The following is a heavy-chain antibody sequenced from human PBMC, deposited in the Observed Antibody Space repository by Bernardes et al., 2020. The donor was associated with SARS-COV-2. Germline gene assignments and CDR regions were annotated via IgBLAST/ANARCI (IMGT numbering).Heavy chain of an antibody. V-gene: IGHV1-18*04. CDR3: ARGGGSSGWYRDDAFDI. CDR2: INAYNGNT. CDR1: GYTFTSYG. Sequence: ASVKVSCKASGYTFTSYGICWVRQAPGQGLEWMGWINAYNGNTNYAQKLQGRVTMTTDTSTSTAYMELRSLRSDDTAVYYCARGGGSSGWYRDDAFDIWGQGTMVTVSS. D-gene: IGHD6-19*01. J-gene: IGHJ3*02.